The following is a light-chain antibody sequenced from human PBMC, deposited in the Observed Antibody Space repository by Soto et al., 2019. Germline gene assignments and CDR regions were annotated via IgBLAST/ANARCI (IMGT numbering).Light chain of an antibody. CDR1: QRVSSTH. J-gene: IGKJ1*01. Sequence: EILMTQSTATLSVSPGERATLSCRASQRVSSTHLAWYQQKPGQAPRLLIYGASTRDTGIPARFSGSGSGTEFSLTITSLQSDDFAVYYCQQYHNWPRTFGQGTKVDIK. CDR2: GAS. CDR3: QQYHNWPRT. V-gene: IGKV3-15*01.